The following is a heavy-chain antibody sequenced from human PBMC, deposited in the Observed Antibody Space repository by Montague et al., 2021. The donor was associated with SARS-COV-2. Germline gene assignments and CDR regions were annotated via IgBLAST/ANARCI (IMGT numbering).Heavy chain of an antibody. V-gene: IGHV4-59*11. Sequence: SETLSLTCTVSGGSISNHYWCLIRKPPGKGLDRIAFYSGYNNYNPSLKRHVTISVDTSKNQFDLKLSSVTAADTAGYYCATYGSGTKDDAIDIWGQGTMVTVSS. CDR1: GGSISNHY. CDR3: ATYGSGTKDDAIDI. J-gene: IGHJ3*02. CDR2: FYSGYN. D-gene: IGHD3-10*01.